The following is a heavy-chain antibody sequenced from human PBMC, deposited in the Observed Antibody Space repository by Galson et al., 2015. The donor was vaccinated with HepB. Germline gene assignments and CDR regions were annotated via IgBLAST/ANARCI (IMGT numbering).Heavy chain of an antibody. J-gene: IGHJ6*02. CDR2: ISYDGSNK. CDR3: ARELWGAWGALLGNYYGMDV. V-gene: IGHV3-30*04. D-gene: IGHD3-10*01. CDR1: GFTFSSYA. Sequence: SLRLSCAASGFTFSSYAMHWVRQAPGKGLEWVAVISYDGSNKYYADSVKGRFTISRDNSKNTLYLQMNSLRAEDTAVYYCARELWGAWGALLGNYYGMDVWGQGTTVTVSS.